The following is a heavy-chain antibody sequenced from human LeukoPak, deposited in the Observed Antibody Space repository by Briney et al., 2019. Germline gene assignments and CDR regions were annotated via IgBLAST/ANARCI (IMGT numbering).Heavy chain of an antibody. D-gene: IGHD3-3*01. V-gene: IGHV1-18*01. J-gene: IGHJ6*03. Sequence: ASVKVSCKASGYTFTSYGISWVRQAPGQGLEWKGWISAYNGNTNYAQKLQGRVTMTTDTSTSTAYMELRSLRSDDTAVYYCARGPGITIFGVVTYYYYYMDVWSKGTTVTVSS. CDR2: ISAYNGNT. CDR3: ARGPGITIFGVVTYYYYYMDV. CDR1: GYTFTSYG.